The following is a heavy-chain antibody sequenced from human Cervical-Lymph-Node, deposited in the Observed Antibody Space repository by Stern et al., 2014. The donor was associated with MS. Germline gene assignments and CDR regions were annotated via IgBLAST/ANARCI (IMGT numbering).Heavy chain of an antibody. D-gene: IGHD6-13*01. Sequence: VQLVESGAEVRKPGSSVKVSCKASGGTFSNFAISWVRQAPGQGLEWMGGIIPVFETANYIEKFQGRVTITADESSNTAYMELISLRSDDTAIYYCATNACTNSWYSEYWGQGTLVTVSS. V-gene: IGHV1-69*01. CDR3: ATNACTNSWYSEY. CDR2: IIPVFETA. J-gene: IGHJ4*02. CDR1: GGTFSNFA.